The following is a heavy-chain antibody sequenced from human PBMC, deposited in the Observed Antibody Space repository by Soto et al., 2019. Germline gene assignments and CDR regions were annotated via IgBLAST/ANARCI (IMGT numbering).Heavy chain of an antibody. CDR1: GGTFSSYA. D-gene: IGHD2-15*01. V-gene: IGHV1-69*12. CDR3: ARAGCSGGSCYQYHDY. CDR2: IIPIFGTA. J-gene: IGHJ4*02. Sequence: QVQLVQSGAEVKKPGSSVKVSCKASGGTFSSYAISWVRQAPGQGLEWMGGIIPIFGTANYAQKFQGRVRITADESTSTAYMELCSLRSEDTAVYYCARAGCSGGSCYQYHDYWGQGTLVTVSS.